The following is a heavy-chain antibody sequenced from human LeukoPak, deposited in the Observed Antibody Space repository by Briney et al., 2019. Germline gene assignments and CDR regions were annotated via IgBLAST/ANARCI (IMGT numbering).Heavy chain of an antibody. Sequence: PGGSLRLSCAASGFTFSSYWMSWVRQAPGKGLEWGANIKQDGSEKYNVDSVKDQFTISRDNAKNSLYLQMNSLRAEDTAVYYCASPTSGIWSFDYWGQGTLVTVSS. CDR2: IKQDGSEK. CDR3: ASPTSGIWSFDY. CDR1: GFTFSSYW. D-gene: IGHD1-26*01. J-gene: IGHJ4*02. V-gene: IGHV3-7*01.